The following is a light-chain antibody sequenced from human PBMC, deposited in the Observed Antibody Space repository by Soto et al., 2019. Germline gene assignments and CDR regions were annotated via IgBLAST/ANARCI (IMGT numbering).Light chain of an antibody. CDR2: AAS. J-gene: IGKJ4*01. CDR1: QGISSY. V-gene: IGKV1-9*01. Sequence: DIQLTQSPSFLSASVGDRVTITCRASQGISSYLVWYQQKAGKAPKVLIYAASTLRSGVPSRFSGSGSGTDFPLTISSLQPEDFATYYCQQLHTSPLTFGGGTNVEIK. CDR3: QQLHTSPLT.